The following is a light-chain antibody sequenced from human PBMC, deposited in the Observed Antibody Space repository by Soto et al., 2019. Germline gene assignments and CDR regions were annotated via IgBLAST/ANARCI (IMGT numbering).Light chain of an antibody. V-gene: IGKV3-20*01. CDR2: RAS. J-gene: IGKJ1*01. CDR1: QSVSSSY. CDR3: QQLGT. Sequence: EIVLTQSPGTLSLSPGERATLSCRASQSVSSSYLAWYQHKPGQAPRLLIYRASNSAAGIPDRFSGSGSGTDFTLTISRLEPEDFAGYYCQQLGTFGQGTKVEIK.